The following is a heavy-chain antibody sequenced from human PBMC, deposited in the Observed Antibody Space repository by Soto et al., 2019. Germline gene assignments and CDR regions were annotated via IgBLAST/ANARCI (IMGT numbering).Heavy chain of an antibody. D-gene: IGHD3-10*01. CDR2: IWHDGSNK. Sequence: QVQLVESGGGVVQPGRSLRLSCAASGFTFSSYGMHWVRQAPGKGLEWVAVIWHDGSNKYYADSVKGRFTISRDNSKNTLYLQMNSLRAEDTAVYYCARSCYYGSGRFDYYYYYYMDVWGKGTTVTVSS. V-gene: IGHV3-33*01. CDR1: GFTFSSYG. J-gene: IGHJ6*03. CDR3: ARSCYYGSGRFDYYYYYYMDV.